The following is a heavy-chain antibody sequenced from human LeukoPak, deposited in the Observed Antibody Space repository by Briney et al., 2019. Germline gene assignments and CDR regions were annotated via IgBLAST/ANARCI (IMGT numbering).Heavy chain of an antibody. CDR3: ARGSGPTTLGFG. CDR2: INIDGGST. CDR1: GFTFSSYW. D-gene: IGHD3-3*01. V-gene: IGHV3-74*01. Sequence: GGSLRLSCAASGFTFSSYWMHWVRQAPGKGLVWVSRINIDGGSTTYADSVKGRFTISRDNAKNTLYLQVNSLRAEDTGLYYCARGSGPTTLGFGRGQGTLVTVSS. J-gene: IGHJ4*02.